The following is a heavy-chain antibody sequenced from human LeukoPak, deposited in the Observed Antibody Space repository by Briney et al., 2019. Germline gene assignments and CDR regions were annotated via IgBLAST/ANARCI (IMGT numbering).Heavy chain of an antibody. D-gene: IGHD6-19*01. Sequence: GESLKISCKGSGYSFTTYWITWVRQMPGKGLEWMGRIDPSDSYTNYSPSFQGHFTISADKSISTAYLQWSSLKAPDTAMYYCTRPRSCWPLDFWGQGTLVTVSS. J-gene: IGHJ4*02. V-gene: IGHV5-10-1*01. CDR2: IDPSDSYT. CDR1: GYSFTTYW. CDR3: TRPRSCWPLDF.